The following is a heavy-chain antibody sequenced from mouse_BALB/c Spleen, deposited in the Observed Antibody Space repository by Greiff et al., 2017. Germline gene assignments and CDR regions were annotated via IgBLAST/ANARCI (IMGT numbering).Heavy chain of an antibody. CDR3: SRGEEYYFDY. CDR2: IYPGGGYT. CDR1: GYTFTNYW. J-gene: IGHJ2*01. Sequence: QVQLQQSGAELVRPGTSVKISCKASGYTFTNYWLGWVKQRPGHGLEWIGDIYPGGGYTNYNEKFKGKATLTADTSSSTAYMQLSSLTSEDSAVVFCSRGEEYYFDYWGQGTTLTVSS. V-gene: IGHV1-63*02.